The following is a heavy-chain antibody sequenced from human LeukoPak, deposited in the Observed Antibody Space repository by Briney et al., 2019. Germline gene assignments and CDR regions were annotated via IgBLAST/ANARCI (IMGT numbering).Heavy chain of an antibody. CDR2: IKWDGGST. V-gene: IGHV3-20*04. CDR1: GFTFANNA. CDR3: ARAAGSGYYFYMDV. J-gene: IGHJ6*03. Sequence: GGSLRLSCTASGFTFANNAISWVRQAPGKGLEWVSGIKWDGGSTGYADSVKGRFTISRDNAKNSLYLQMNSLRSEDTALYYCARAAGSGYYFYMDVWGKGTTVTVSS.